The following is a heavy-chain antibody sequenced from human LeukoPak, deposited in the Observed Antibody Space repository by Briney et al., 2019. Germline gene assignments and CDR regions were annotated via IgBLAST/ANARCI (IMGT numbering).Heavy chain of an antibody. D-gene: IGHD2/OR15-2a*01. Sequence: ASVKVSCKASGYTFTSYGIIWVRQAPGQGLEWMGWISGYDGNTTYAQKLKGRVTMTTDTSTSTAYMELRSLRSDDTAVYYCAREDRTTDQNDYWGQGTLVTVSS. J-gene: IGHJ4*02. V-gene: IGHV1-18*01. CDR3: AREDRTTDQNDY. CDR2: ISGYDGNT. CDR1: GYTFTSYG.